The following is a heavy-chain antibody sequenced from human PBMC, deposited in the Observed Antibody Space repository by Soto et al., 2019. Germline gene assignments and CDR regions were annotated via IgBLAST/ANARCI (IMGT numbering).Heavy chain of an antibody. CDR3: ARHPGGGSWFDP. V-gene: IGHV3-15*07. D-gene: IGHD3-16*01. CDR1: GFTFSNAW. Sequence: PGGSLRLSCAASGFTFSNAWMNWVRQAPGKGLEWVGRIRSKTDGGTADYAGPVQGRFTIPRDDSKNTLYLQINSLKSEDTAVYFCARHPGGGSWFDPWGQGTLVTVSS. CDR2: IRSKTDGGTA. J-gene: IGHJ5*02.